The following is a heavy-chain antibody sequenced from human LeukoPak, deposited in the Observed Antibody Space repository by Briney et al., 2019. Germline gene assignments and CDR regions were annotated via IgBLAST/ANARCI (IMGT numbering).Heavy chain of an antibody. D-gene: IGHD4-17*01. CDR3: AQSGDAYAFDI. V-gene: IGHV3-21*01. J-gene: IGHJ3*02. CDR1: GFTFSSYS. CDR2: ISSSSSYI. Sequence: GGSLRLSCAASGFTFSSYSMNWVRQAPGKGLEWVSSISSSSSYIYYADSVEGRFTISRDNAKNSLYLQMNSLRAADTAVYYCAQSGDAYAFDIWGQGTMVTVSS.